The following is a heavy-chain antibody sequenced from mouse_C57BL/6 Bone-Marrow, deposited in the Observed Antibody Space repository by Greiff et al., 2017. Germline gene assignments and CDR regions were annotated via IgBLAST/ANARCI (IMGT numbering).Heavy chain of an antibody. J-gene: IGHJ4*01. CDR2: IDPSDSET. V-gene: IGHV1-52*01. CDR3: AMFYYSNPYYAMDY. D-gene: IGHD2-5*01. Sequence: VQLQQPGAELVRPGSSVKLSCKASGYTFTSYWMHWVKQRPIQGLAWIGNIDPSDSETHYNQKFKDKATLTVDNSSSTAYMQLSSLTSEDSSVYYCAMFYYSNPYYAMDYWCQGTSVTVSS. CDR1: GYTFTSYW.